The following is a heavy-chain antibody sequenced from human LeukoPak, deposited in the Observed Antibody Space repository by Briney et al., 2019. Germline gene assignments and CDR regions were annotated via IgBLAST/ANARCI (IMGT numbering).Heavy chain of an antibody. Sequence: GSSVKVSCKASGGTFSSYAISWVRQAPGQGLEWMGGIIPIFGTANYARKFQGRVTITADESTSTAYMELSSLRSEDTAVYYCARGNIVVVPAAPWGPYYMDVWGKGTTVTVSS. J-gene: IGHJ6*03. V-gene: IGHV1-69*01. CDR1: GGTFSSYA. D-gene: IGHD2-2*01. CDR3: ARGNIVVVPAAPWGPYYMDV. CDR2: IIPIFGTA.